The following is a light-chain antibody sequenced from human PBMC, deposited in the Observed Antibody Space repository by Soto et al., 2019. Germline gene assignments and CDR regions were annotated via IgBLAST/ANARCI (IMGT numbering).Light chain of an antibody. V-gene: IGKV3-20*01. CDR2: GAS. Sequence: EIVLTQSPGTLSLSPGERATLSCRASQRVSSSYLAWYQQKPGQATRLLIYGASSRATGIPDRFSGSGSGTDVTLTISRLEPEDFAVYYCQQYGSSTYTFGQGTKLEIK. CDR1: QRVSSSY. J-gene: IGKJ2*01. CDR3: QQYGSSTYT.